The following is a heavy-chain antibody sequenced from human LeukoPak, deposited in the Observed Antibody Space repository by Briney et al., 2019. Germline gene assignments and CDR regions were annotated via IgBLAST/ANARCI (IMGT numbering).Heavy chain of an antibody. J-gene: IGHJ6*03. V-gene: IGHV3-66*01. CDR1: GFTVSSNS. CDR2: IYSDNT. D-gene: IGHD6-13*01. Sequence: GGSLRLSCTVSGFTVSSNSMSWVRQAPGKGLEWVSFIYSDNTHYSDSVKGRFTISRDNSKNTLYLQMNSLRAEDTAVYYCARVRPTLAAADIYYYYYMDVWGKGTTVTISS. CDR3: ARVRPTLAAADIYYYYYMDV.